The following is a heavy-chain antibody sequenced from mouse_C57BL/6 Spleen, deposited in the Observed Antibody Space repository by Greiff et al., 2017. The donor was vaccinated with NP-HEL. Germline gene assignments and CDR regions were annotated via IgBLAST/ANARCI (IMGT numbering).Heavy chain of an antibody. CDR1: GYTFTSYW. CDR3: APHYYGSGSY. V-gene: IGHV1-50*01. Sequence: VQLQQPGAELVKPGASVKLSCKASGYTFTSYWMQWVKQRPGQGLEWIGEIDPSDSYTNYNQKFKGKATLTVDTSSSTAYMQLSSLTSEDSAVYYCAPHYYGSGSYWCQGTLVTVSA. CDR2: IDPSDSYT. J-gene: IGHJ3*01. D-gene: IGHD1-1*01.